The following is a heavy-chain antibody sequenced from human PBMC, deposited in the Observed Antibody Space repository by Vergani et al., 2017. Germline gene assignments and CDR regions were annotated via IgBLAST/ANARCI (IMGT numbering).Heavy chain of an antibody. J-gene: IGHJ5*02. Sequence: QVQLVQSGAEVKKPGASVKVSCKASGYTFTSYGISWVRQAPGKGLEWMGRIIPIFGTANYAQKFQGRVTITADESTSTAYMELSSLRSEDTAVYYCARDPPVVVPAATDGEDWFDPWGQGTLVTVSS. CDR3: ARDPPVVVPAATDGEDWFDP. D-gene: IGHD2-2*01. CDR2: IIPIFGTA. V-gene: IGHV1-69*13. CDR1: GYTFTSYG.